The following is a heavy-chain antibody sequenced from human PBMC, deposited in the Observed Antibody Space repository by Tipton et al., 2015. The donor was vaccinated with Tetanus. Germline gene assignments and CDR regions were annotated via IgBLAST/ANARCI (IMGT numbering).Heavy chain of an antibody. CDR2: ITYSART. J-gene: IGHJ1*01. CDR3: AGVTAQRTELYFEH. Sequence: TLSLTCSVSGSSMSSSYWSWVRQTPDKRLEWIGYITYSARTKYNPSLKSRVTISMDRSENQISLKMTSVTAADTAVYYCAGVTAQRTELYFEHWGQGTQVTVSS. V-gene: IGHV4-59*01. CDR1: GSSMSSSY. D-gene: IGHD2-8*02.